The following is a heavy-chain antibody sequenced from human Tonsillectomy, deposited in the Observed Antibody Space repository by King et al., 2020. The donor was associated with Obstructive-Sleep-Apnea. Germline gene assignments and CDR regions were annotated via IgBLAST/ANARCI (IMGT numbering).Heavy chain of an antibody. CDR3: ARDSSGYSP. CDR1: GFTFSSYS. J-gene: IGHJ5*02. CDR2: ITSSSSTI. V-gene: IGHV3-48*04. D-gene: IGHD3-22*01. Sequence: EVQLVESGGGLVQPGGSLRLSCAASGFTFSSYSMNWVRQAPGKGREWVSYITSSSSTIYYADSVKGRFTNSRYNAKNSLYLQMNSLRVEDTAVYYCARDSSGYSPWGQGTLVTVSS.